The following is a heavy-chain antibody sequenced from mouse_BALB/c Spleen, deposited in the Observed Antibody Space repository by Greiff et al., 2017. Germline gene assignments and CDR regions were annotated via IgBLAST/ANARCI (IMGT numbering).Heavy chain of an antibody. CDR2: IRLKSNNYAT. Sequence: EVKLVESGGGLVQPGGSLKLSCVASGFTFSNYWMNWVRQSPEKGLEWVAEIRLKSNNYATHYAESVKGRFTISRDDSKSSVYLQMNNLRAEDTGIYYFTPWYNYYAMDYWGQGTSVTVSS. V-gene: IGHV6-6*02. CDR1: GFTFSNYW. CDR3: TPWYNYYAMDY. D-gene: IGHD2-1*01. J-gene: IGHJ4*01.